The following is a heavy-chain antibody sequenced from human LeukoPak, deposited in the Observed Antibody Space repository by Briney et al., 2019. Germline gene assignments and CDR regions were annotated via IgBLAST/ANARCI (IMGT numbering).Heavy chain of an antibody. CDR2: IIPILGIA. CDR3: VRARSIVVVPAASGISMDV. Sequence: SVKVSCKASGGTFSSYAISWVRQAPGQGLEWMGRIIPILGIANYAQKFQGRVTITADKSTSTAYMELSSLRSEDTAVYYCVRARSIVVVPAASGISMDVWGQGTTVTVSS. D-gene: IGHD2-2*01. V-gene: IGHV1-69*04. J-gene: IGHJ6*02. CDR1: GGTFSSYA.